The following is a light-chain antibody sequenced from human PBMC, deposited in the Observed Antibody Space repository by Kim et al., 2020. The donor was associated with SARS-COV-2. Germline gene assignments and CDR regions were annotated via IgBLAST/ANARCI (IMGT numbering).Light chain of an antibody. CDR3: SSYAGKV. CDR1: SSDVGGYNY. V-gene: IGLV2-8*01. Sequence: QSALTQPPSASGSPGQSVTITCTGTSSDVGGYNYVSWYQQDPGKAPKLMIYEVSKRPSGVPDRFSGSKSGNTASLTVSGLQAEDEADYYCSSYAGKVFGTGTKVTVL. CDR2: EVS. J-gene: IGLJ1*01.